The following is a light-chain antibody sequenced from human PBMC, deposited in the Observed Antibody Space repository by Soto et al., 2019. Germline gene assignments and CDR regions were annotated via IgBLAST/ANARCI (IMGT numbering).Light chain of an antibody. J-gene: IGKJ5*01. V-gene: IGKV3-15*01. Sequence: EVVMTQSPATLSVSPGERATLSCRASQSARSSLGWYQQKPGQPPSLLIYDVSIRATGIPARFNGSGPGTELTLTISSLQSEDFEVYDCQQYNNWPPTFGQGTRLEIK. CDR1: QSARSS. CDR2: DVS. CDR3: QQYNNWPPT.